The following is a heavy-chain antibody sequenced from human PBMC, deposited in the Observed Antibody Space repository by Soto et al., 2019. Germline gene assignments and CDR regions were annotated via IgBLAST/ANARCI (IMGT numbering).Heavy chain of an antibody. J-gene: IGHJ6*02. CDR1: GGSFSGYY. Sequence: PSETLSLTCAVYGGSFSGYYWSWIRQPPGKGLEWIGEINHSGSTNYNPSLKSRVTISVDTSKNQFSLKLSSVTAADTAVYYCAREGKDVVVPYYYYGMAVWGQGTTVTVSS. CDR2: INHSGST. D-gene: IGHD2-2*01. V-gene: IGHV4-34*01. CDR3: AREGKDVVVPYYYYGMAV.